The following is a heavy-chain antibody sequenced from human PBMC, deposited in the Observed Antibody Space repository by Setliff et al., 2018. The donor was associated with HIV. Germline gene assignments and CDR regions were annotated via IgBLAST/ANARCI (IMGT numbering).Heavy chain of an antibody. Sequence: SETLSLTCTVSDYSISSDYYWGWIRQPPGMRLEWIGTIYHSGSAYYNPSLKSRVTISVDTSKNHFSLKLRSVTAADTAVYYCAQLGMVDDFDYWGQGTLVTVSS. CDR2: IYHSGSA. CDR1: DYSISSDYY. V-gene: IGHV4-38-2*02. J-gene: IGHJ4*02. D-gene: IGHD1-1*01. CDR3: AQLGMVDDFDY.